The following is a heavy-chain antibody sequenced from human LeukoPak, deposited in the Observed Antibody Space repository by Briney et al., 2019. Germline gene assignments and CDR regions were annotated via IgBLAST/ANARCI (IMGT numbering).Heavy chain of an antibody. CDR2: INPNSGGT. D-gene: IGHD3-9*01. J-gene: IGHJ4*02. CDR3: ARAFYDILTGYATPIGY. CDR1: GYTFTGYY. Sequence: GASVKVSCKASGYTFTGYYMHWVRQAPGQGLEWMGWINPNSGGTNYARKFQGRVTMTRDTSISTAYMELGRLRSDDTAVYYCARAFYDILTGYATPIGYWSQGTLVTVSS. V-gene: IGHV1-2*02.